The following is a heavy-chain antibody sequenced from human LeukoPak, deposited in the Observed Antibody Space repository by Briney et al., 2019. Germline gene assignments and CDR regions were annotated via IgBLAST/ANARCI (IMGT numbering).Heavy chain of an antibody. CDR3: ARGTYSSSWYIDY. J-gene: IGHJ4*02. V-gene: IGHV4-4*02. CDR1: GGSISSSNW. Sequence: PSGTLSLTCAVSGGSISSSNWWSWVRQPPGEGLEWIGEIYHSGSTNYNPSLKSRVTISVDKSKNQFSLKLSSVTAADTAVYNCARGTYSSSWYIDYWGQGTLVTVSS. D-gene: IGHD6-13*01. CDR2: IYHSGST.